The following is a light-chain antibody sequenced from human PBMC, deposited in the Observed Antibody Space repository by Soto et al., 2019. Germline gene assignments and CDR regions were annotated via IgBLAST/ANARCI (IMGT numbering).Light chain of an antibody. CDR1: QSVSSSF. CDR3: QQYDRSPLT. CDR2: GAS. J-gene: IGKJ4*01. V-gene: IGKV3-20*01. Sequence: EIVLTQSPGTLSLSPGERATLSCRASQSVSSSFLAWYQQKPGQAPRLLIYGASSRATGIPDRFSGSGSGTDFTLTISRLEHEDVAVYYCQQYDRSPLTFGGGIKVEIK.